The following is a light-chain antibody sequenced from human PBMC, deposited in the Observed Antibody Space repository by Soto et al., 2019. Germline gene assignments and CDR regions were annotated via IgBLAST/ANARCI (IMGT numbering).Light chain of an antibody. CDR3: SSYTGSSIVV. CDR2: DVS. Sequence: SVLTQPASVSGSPGQSITISCTGTSSDVGGYNYVSWYQQHPGKAPKLMIYDVSNRPSGVSNRFSGFKSGNTASLTISGLQAEDEADYYCSSYTGSSIVVFGGGTKLTVL. CDR1: SSDVGGYNY. J-gene: IGLJ2*01. V-gene: IGLV2-14*01.